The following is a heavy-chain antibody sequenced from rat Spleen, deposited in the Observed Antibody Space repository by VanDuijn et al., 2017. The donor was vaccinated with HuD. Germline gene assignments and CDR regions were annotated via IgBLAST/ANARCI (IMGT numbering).Heavy chain of an antibody. D-gene: IGHD1-8*01. CDR2: ITSGGGNT. CDR1: DFTFSNFD. Sequence: EVQLAESGGGFVQPGGSLKLSCAASDFTFSNFDMAWVRQAPTKGLEWVASITSGGGNTYYRDSVKGRFTISRDNAKNTLYLQMDSLRPEDSATYYCARNHYSRDYFDYWGQGVMVTVSS. CDR3: ARNHYSRDYFDY. J-gene: IGHJ2*01. V-gene: IGHV5S23*01.